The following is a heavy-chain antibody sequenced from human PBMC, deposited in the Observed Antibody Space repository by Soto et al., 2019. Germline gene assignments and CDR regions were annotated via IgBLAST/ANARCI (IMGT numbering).Heavy chain of an antibody. CDR1: GFTFSSYS. D-gene: IGHD6-19*01. CDR2: ISGSGGST. V-gene: IGHV3-23*01. CDR3: AKVEQWLVGAFDI. Sequence: GGSLRLSCAASGFTFSSYSMSWVRQAPGKGLEWVSAISGSGGSTYYADSVKSRFTISRDNSKNTLYLQMNSLRAEDTAVYYCAKVEQWLVGAFDIWGQGTMVTVSS. J-gene: IGHJ3*02.